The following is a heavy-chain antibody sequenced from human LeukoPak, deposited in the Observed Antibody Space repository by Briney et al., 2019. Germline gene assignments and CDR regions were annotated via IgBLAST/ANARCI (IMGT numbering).Heavy chain of an antibody. J-gene: IGHJ6*03. CDR1: AYTFTGYY. CDR2: INPNSGGT. Sequence: ASVKVSCKASAYTFTGYYMHWVRQAPGQGLEWMGRINPNSGGTNYAQKFQGRVTMTRDTSISTAYMELSRLRSDDTAVYYCARDYNGDYVSLNYYYYYYMDVWGKGTTVTVSS. V-gene: IGHV1-2*06. D-gene: IGHD4-17*01. CDR3: ARDYNGDYVSLNYYYYYYMDV.